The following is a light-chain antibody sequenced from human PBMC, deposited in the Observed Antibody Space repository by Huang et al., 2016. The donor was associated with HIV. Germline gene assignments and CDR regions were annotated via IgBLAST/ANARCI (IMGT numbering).Light chain of an antibody. V-gene: IGKV4-1*01. J-gene: IGKJ1*01. Sequence: DIIMSQSPESLTVSLGERATLNCRSSRRVYASSTSKDYMAWFQQKPGQPPKLLLFWGSSREVGVPDRFSGSGSGTHFTLTIANLQPEDAAIYYCQQYYSLPQTFGQGTRV. CDR3: QQYYSLPQT. CDR2: WGS. CDR1: RRVYASSTSKDY.